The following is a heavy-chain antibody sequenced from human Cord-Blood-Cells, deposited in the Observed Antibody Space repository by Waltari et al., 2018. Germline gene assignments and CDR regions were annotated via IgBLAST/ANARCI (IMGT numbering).Heavy chain of an antibody. CDR3: AKGYCGFWSDYYIDD. J-gene: IGHJ4*02. Sequence: EVQLVQPGGGVVQSGGALRPSCVAAGFLLSSCALLWVRQAPGKGLGWVSAISGRGGSTNYAEYVKGRFTISRDNSKSTLYLQMSSLRAEDTAVYYCAKGYCGFWSDYYIDDWGQGTMVTVSS. CDR1: GFLLSSCA. V-gene: IGHV3-23*04. CDR2: ISGRGGST. D-gene: IGHD3-3*01.